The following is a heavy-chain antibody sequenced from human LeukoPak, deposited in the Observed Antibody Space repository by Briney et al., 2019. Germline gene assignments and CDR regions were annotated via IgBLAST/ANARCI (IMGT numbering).Heavy chain of an antibody. CDR2: THYSGYT. CDR3: TREGPAAISSFDY. J-gene: IGHJ4*02. Sequence: PSETLSLTCTVSGGSISSYYWSWIRQPPGKGLEWIGCTHYSGYTNYNPSLKSRLTISVDTSKNQFSLKLTSVTATDTAVYYCTREGPAAISSFDYWGQGTLLTVSS. D-gene: IGHD2-2*02. V-gene: IGHV4-59*01. CDR1: GGSISSYY.